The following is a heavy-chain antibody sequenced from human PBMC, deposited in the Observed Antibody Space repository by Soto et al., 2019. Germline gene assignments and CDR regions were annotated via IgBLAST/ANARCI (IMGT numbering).Heavy chain of an antibody. CDR1: GYTFTGYY. CDR3: ARGDILTGYYTFADFDI. J-gene: IGHJ3*02. D-gene: IGHD3-9*01. V-gene: IGHV1-2*04. Sequence: ASVKVSCKASGYTFTGYYMHWVRQAPGQGLEWMGWINPNSGGTNYAQKLQGWVTMTRDTSISTAYMELSRLRSDDTAVYYCARGDILTGYYTFADFDIWGQGTMVT. CDR2: INPNSGGT.